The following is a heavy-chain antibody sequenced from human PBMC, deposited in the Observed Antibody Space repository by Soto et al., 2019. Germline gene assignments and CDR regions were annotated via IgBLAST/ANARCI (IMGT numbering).Heavy chain of an antibody. J-gene: IGHJ6*02. V-gene: IGHV1-69*12. CDR2: IIPIFGTA. Sequence: QVQLVQSGAEVKKPGSSVKVSCKASGGTFSSYAISWVRQAPGQGLEWVGGIIPIFGTANYAQKFQGRVTITAAEPTSTAYMELSSLRSEDTAVYFCARHVPTAGYYYGMDVWGQGTTVTVSS. CDR3: ARHVPTAGYYYGMDV. CDR1: GGTFSSYA. D-gene: IGHD2-2*01.